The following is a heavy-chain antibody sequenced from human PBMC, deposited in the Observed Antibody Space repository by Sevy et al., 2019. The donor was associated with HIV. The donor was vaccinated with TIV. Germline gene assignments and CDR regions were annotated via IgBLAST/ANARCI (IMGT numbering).Heavy chain of an antibody. D-gene: IGHD5-12*01. CDR3: ITDPGYRGYDEEVINYYYYGMDV. J-gene: IGHJ6*02. CDR2: IKSKTDGGTI. Sequence: GGSLRLSCAASGFTFSSAWMSWVRLAPGKGLEWVGRIKSKTDGGTIDYGAPVKGRFTILREDSKNKLYLQKNSLKTEVKAVYYCITDPGYRGYDEEVINYYYYGMDVWGQGTTVTVSS. CDR1: GFTFSSAW. V-gene: IGHV3-15*01.